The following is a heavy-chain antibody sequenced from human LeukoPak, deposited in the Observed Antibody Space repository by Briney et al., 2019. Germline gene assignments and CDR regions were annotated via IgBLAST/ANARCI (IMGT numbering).Heavy chain of an antibody. CDR3: ARASVTAIDY. Sequence: PSETLSLTCTVSGGSISSGGYYWSWIRQPPGKGLEWIGYIYHSGSTYYNPSLKSRVTISVDRSKNQFSLKLSSVTAADTAVYYCARASVTAIDYWGQGTLVTVSS. CDR2: IYHSGST. CDR1: GGSISSGGYY. J-gene: IGHJ4*02. V-gene: IGHV4-30-2*01. D-gene: IGHD2-21*02.